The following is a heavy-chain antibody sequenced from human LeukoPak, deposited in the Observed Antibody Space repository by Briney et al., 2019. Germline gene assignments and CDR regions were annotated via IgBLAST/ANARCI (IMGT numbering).Heavy chain of an antibody. D-gene: IGHD3-10*01. Sequence: SKTLSLTCTVSGGSISSNYWSWIRQPPGKGLEWIGYINFSGITDQNPSLKSRVTISVDTSKNQFSLKLSSVTAADTAIYYCARYYYGSGSYQFDYWGQGTLVTVSS. V-gene: IGHV4-59*08. CDR3: ARYYYGSGSYQFDY. CDR2: INFSGIT. CDR1: GGSISSNY. J-gene: IGHJ4*02.